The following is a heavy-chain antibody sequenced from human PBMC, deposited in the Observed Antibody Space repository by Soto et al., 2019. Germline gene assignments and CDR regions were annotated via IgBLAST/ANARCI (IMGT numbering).Heavy chain of an antibody. D-gene: IGHD3-10*02. J-gene: IGHJ5*02. Sequence: EGSLRVSCAASGFTFSYYFMHRLHQVRGEGLVWVSRMRGDGKTISYEDSVKGRFTISRDNDKNTLYLQMHSVRVEDTAVYYCARAYVHEIEGFDPWGQGTLVTVSS. V-gene: IGHV3-74*01. CDR2: MRGDGKTI. CDR3: ARAYVHEIEGFDP. CDR1: GFTFSYYF.